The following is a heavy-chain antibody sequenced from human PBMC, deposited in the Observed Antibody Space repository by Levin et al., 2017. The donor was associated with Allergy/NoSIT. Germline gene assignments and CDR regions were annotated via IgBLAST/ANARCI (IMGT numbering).Heavy chain of an antibody. D-gene: IGHD3-9*01. J-gene: IGHJ4*02. CDR2: IYYSGST. Sequence: SQTLSLTCTVSGGSISSSSYYWGWIRQPPGKGLEWIGSIYYSGSTYYNPSLKSRVTISVDTSKNQFSLKLSSVTAADTAVYYCARAPSLDILTAVDYWGQGTLVTVSS. V-gene: IGHV4-39*07. CDR1: GGSISSSSYY. CDR3: ARAPSLDILTAVDY.